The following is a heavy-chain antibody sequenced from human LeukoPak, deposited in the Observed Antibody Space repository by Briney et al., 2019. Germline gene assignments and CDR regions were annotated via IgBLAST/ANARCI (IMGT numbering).Heavy chain of an antibody. CDR1: GFTFSSYS. V-gene: IGHV3-21*01. D-gene: IGHD5-24*01. CDR3: ARVEKLLKMATIDY. J-gene: IGHJ4*02. Sequence: GGSLRLSCAASGFTFSSYSMNWVRQAPGKGLEWVSSISSSSYIYYADSVKGRFTISRDNAKNSPYLQMNSLRAEDTAVYYCARVEKLLKMATIDYWGQGTLVTVSS. CDR2: ISSSSYI.